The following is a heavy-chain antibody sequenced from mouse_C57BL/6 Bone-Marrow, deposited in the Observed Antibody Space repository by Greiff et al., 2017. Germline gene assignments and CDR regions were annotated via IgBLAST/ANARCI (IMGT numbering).Heavy chain of an antibody. J-gene: IGHJ4*01. D-gene: IGHD2-2*01. CDR3: ARSRLPYAMDY. CDR1: GYTFTGYW. Sequence: QVQLQQPGAELVKPGASVKLSCKASGYTFTGYWMHWVKQRPGQGLEWIGMIHPNSGSTNYNEKFKSKATLTVDKSSSTAYMQLSSLTSEDSAVYYCARSRLPYAMDYWGQGTSVTVSS. V-gene: IGHV1-64*01. CDR2: IHPNSGST.